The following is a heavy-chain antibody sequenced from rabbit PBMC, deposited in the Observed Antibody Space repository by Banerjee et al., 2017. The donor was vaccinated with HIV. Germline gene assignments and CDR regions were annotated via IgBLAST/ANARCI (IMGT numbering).Heavy chain of an antibody. Sequence: QEQLEESGGDLVKPEGSLTLTCTASGFSFSNKYVMCWVRQAPGKGLEWIGYIDPVFGSTNYASWVNGRFTISRHNAQNTLFLQLNSLTAADTATYFCARDRGYTYGYAGYAYALKLWGPGTLVTVS. V-gene: IGHV1S45*01. J-gene: IGHJ4*01. CDR2: IDPVFGST. CDR1: GFSFSNKYV. D-gene: IGHD6-1*01. CDR3: ARDRGYTYGYAGYAYALKL.